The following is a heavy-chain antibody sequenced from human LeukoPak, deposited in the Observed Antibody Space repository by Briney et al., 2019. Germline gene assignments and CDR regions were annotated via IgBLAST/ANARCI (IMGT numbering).Heavy chain of an antibody. J-gene: IGHJ6*03. CDR1: GGTFSSYA. Sequence: SVKVSCKASGGTFSSYAISWVRQAPGQGLEWMGGIIPIFGTANYAQKFQGRVTITTDESTSTAYMELSSLRSEDTAVYYCARGVPAALGGYYYYMGVWGEGTTVTVSS. CDR3: ARGVPAALGGYYYYMGV. V-gene: IGHV1-69*05. D-gene: IGHD2-2*01. CDR2: IIPIFGTA.